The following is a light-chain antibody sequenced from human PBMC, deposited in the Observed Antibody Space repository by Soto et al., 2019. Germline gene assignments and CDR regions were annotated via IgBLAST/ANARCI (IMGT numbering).Light chain of an antibody. J-gene: IGLJ2*01. CDR2: RND. V-gene: IGLV1-47*01. Sequence: QSVLTQPPSASGTPGQRVTISCSGSSSNIGRNYVYWYQQLPGTAPKLLIYRNDQRPSGVPDRFSGSKSGTSASLAIRGLRSEDEADYYCAAWDDSLSGVVFGGGTKVTVL. CDR3: AAWDDSLSGVV. CDR1: SSNIGRNY.